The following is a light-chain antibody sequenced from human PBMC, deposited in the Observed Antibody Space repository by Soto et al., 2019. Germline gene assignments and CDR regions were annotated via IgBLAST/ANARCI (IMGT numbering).Light chain of an antibody. V-gene: IGKV1-13*02. CDR2: DAS. CDR1: QDIGSA. CDR3: QQFNGFPLT. J-gene: IGKJ4*01. Sequence: IQLTQSPSSLSASVGDRVTITCRAGQDIGSALAWYQQRPGKAPKLLLYDASNLEAGVPSRFSGSGSGTDFTRTITSLRPEDFATDYCQQFNGFPLTFGGGTKVQIK.